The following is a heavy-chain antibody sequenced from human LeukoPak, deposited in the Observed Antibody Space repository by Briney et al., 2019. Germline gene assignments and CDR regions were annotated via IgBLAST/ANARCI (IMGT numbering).Heavy chain of an antibody. D-gene: IGHD3-10*01. CDR1: GGSISSSSYY. CDR3: ASKKLLWSTRGWFDP. Sequence: SETLSLTCTVSGGSISSSSYYWGWIRQPPGMGLEWIGSIYYSGSTYYNPSLKSRVTISVDTSKNQFSLKLSSVTAADTAVYYCASKKLLWSTRGWFDPWGQGTLVTVSS. V-gene: IGHV4-39*01. CDR2: IYYSGST. J-gene: IGHJ5*02.